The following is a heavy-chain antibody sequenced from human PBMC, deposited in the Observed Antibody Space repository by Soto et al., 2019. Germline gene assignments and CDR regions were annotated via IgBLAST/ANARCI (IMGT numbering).Heavy chain of an antibody. V-gene: IGHV3-23*01. Sequence: PGGSLRLSCAASGFTFSSYAMRWVRQAPVKGLEWVSAISGSGGSTYYADSVKGRFTISRDNSKNTLYLQMNSLRAEGTAVYYCARRGSGSYYDYWGQGTLVTVSS. J-gene: IGHJ4*02. CDR1: GFTFSSYA. CDR3: ARRGSGSYYDY. CDR2: ISGSGGST. D-gene: IGHD1-26*01.